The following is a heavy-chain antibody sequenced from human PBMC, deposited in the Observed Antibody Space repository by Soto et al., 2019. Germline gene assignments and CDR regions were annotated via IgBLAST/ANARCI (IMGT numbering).Heavy chain of an antibody. D-gene: IGHD3-16*02. J-gene: IGHJ4*02. CDR3: ARDFARPGWGSYRSEPGY. V-gene: IGHV1-18*01. CDR2: ISAYNGNT. Sequence: ASVKVSCKASGYTFTSYGISWVRQAPGQGLEWMGWISAYNGNTNYAQKLQGRVTMTTDTSTSTAYMELRSLRSDDTAVYYCARDFARPGWGSYRSEPGYWGQGTLVTVSS. CDR1: GYTFTSYG.